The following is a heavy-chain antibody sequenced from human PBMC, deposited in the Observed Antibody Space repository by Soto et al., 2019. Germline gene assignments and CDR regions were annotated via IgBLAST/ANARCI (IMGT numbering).Heavy chain of an antibody. Sequence: SETLSLTCAVYGGSFSGYYWSWIRQPPGKGLEWVGVINHSGSTNYNASLKSRVTISVETSKNQFSLKLSSVTAADTALYYCARVRLTVATINYYYYGTEVWGKGTTVNVSS. CDR3: ARVRLTVATINYYYYGTEV. D-gene: IGHD5-12*01. J-gene: IGHJ6*04. V-gene: IGHV4-34*01. CDR1: GGSFSGYY. CDR2: INHSGST.